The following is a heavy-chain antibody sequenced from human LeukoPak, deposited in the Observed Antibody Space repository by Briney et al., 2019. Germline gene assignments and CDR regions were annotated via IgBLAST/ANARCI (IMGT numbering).Heavy chain of an antibody. D-gene: IGHD5-12*01. CDR3: ARDPGGYDGSMDAFDT. CDR2: INPSGGST. CDR1: GYTFTSYY. Sequence: ASVKVSCKASGYTFTSYYMHWVRQAPGQGLEWMGIINPSGGSTSYAQKFQGRVTMTRDTSTSTVYMELSSLRSEDTAVYYCARDPGGYDGSMDAFDTWGQGTMVTVSS. J-gene: IGHJ3*02. V-gene: IGHV1-46*01.